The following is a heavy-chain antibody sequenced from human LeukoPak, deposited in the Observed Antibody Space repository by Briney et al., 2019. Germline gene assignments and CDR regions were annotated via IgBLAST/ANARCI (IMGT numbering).Heavy chain of an antibody. J-gene: IGHJ4*02. CDR2: IKSTAVGGTT. CDR3: TTGPGNSGY. V-gene: IGHV3-15*01. D-gene: IGHD4-23*01. Sequence: GGSLRLSCAVSGLPFSNAWMSWGRQAPGKGLEWVGRIKSTAVGGTTEYAAPVKGRFTISRDDSKNTVYLQMNSLKTEDTAVYYCTTGPGNSGYWGQGTLVTVSS. CDR1: GLPFSNAW.